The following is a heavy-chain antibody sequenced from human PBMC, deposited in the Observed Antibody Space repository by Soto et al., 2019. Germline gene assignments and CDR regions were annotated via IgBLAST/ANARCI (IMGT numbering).Heavy chain of an antibody. CDR2: IYYSGST. V-gene: IGHV4-59*08. CDR3: ARHRDIVDAFDP. J-gene: IGHJ5*02. D-gene: IGHD2-15*01. Sequence: PSETLSLTCTVSGGSISSYYWGWIRQPPGKGLEWIGYIYYSGSTNYNPSLKSRVTISVDTSKNQFSLKLSSVTAADTAVYYCARHRDIVDAFDPWGQGTLVTVSS. CDR1: GGSISSYY.